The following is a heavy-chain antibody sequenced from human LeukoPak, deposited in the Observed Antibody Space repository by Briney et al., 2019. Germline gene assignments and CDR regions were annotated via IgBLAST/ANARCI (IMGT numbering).Heavy chain of an antibody. V-gene: IGHV3-11*01. CDR2: ISSGGRTI. CDR1: GVTFTDSF. D-gene: IGHD6-13*01. J-gene: IGHJ5*02. Sequence: PGGSLRLSCAASGVTFTDSFMTWIRQAPGKGLEWVSAISSGGRTIYYADPVTGRFTISRDNSKNTLYLQMNTLRAEDTAVYYCARSERAAAGPWFDPWGQGTLVTVSS. CDR3: ARSERAAAGPWFDP.